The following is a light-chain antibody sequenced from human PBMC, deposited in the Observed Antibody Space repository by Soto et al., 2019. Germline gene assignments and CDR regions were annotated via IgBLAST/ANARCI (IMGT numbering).Light chain of an antibody. Sequence: EIVLTQSPGTLSLSPGERATLSCRASQSVSSSYLAWYQQKPGQAPRLLIYGASSRATGIPDRFSGSGSGTDFTLTISRLEPEDFAVYYCQQYSSSPPGFTFGPGTKVDIE. V-gene: IGKV3-20*01. CDR1: QSVSSSY. CDR3: QQYSSSPPGFT. CDR2: GAS. J-gene: IGKJ3*01.